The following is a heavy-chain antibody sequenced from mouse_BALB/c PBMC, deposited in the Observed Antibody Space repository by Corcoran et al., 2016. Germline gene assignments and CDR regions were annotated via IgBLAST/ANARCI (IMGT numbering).Heavy chain of an antibody. D-gene: IGHD2-2*01. CDR1: GYSFTGYY. CDR2: INPYNGAT. J-gene: IGHJ4*01. CDR3: ARGLRQEYYAMDY. V-gene: IGHV1-26*01. Sequence: EVQLQQSGPELVKPGASVKISCKASGYSFTGYYMHWVKQSHVKSLEWIGRINPYNGATSYNQNFKDKASLTVDKSSSTAYMELHSLTSEDSAVYYCARGLRQEYYAMDYWGQGTSVTVSS.